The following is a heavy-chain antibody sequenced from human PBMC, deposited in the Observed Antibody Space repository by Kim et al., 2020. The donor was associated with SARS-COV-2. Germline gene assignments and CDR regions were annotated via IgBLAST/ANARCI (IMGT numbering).Heavy chain of an antibody. CDR2: ISYDGSNK. CDR3: ARDPGEGRFDP. V-gene: IGHV3-30*04. CDR1: GFTFSSYA. Sequence: GGSLRLSCAASGFTFSSYAMHWVRQAPGKGLEWVAVISYDGSNKYYADSVKGRFTISRDNSKNTLYLQMNSLRAEDTAVYYCARDPGEGRFDPWGQGTL. J-gene: IGHJ5*02. D-gene: IGHD4-17*01.